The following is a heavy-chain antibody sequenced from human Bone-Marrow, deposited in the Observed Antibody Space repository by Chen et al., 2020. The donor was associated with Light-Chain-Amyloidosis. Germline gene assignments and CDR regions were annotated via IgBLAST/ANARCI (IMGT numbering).Heavy chain of an antibody. V-gene: IGHV1-2*02. D-gene: IGHD6-6*01. CDR2: INPNSGAT. J-gene: IGHJ4*02. CDR1: GYTFTAYF. Sequence: QDHLVQSGAEVKKPGASVKVSCKASGYTFTAYFMHWVRLAPGQGLEWMGWINPNSGATDFAQKFQGRVTMTRDTSISTAYMELSSLRSDDTAVYFCARATSIVARFPLDYWGRGTPVTVSS. CDR3: ARATSIVARFPLDY.